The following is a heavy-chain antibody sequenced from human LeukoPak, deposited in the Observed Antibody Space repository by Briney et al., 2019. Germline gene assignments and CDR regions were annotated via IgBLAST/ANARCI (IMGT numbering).Heavy chain of an antibody. Sequence: PGGSLRLSCAVSGFTFNSYAMSWVRQAPGKGLEWVSGISGSGGSTYYADSVKGRFTISRDNSKNTLYLQMNSLRAEDTAVYYCAKGRCSGGACYGRGFDYWGQGALVTVSS. D-gene: IGHD2-15*01. V-gene: IGHV3-23*01. CDR2: ISGSGGST. J-gene: IGHJ4*02. CDR1: GFTFNSYA. CDR3: AKGRCSGGACYGRGFDY.